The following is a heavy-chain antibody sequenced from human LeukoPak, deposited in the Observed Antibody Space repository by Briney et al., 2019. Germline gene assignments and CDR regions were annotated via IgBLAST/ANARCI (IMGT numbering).Heavy chain of an antibody. J-gene: IGHJ4*02. D-gene: IGHD1-1*01. CDR1: GFTLSNYA. CDR2: ISGGSVSGTSGTT. CDR3: AKASTSGTLGALDF. Sequence: GGSLRLSCAASGFTLSNYAMKWVRQAPGKGLEWVSGISGGSVSGTSGTTYYTDSVKGRFTISRDNSKNTVYLQMNSLTADVTAVYYYAKASTSGTLGALDFWGQGTLVTVSS. V-gene: IGHV3-23*01.